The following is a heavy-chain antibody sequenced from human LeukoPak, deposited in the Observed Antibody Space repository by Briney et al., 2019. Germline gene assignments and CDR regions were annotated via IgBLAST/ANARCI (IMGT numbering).Heavy chain of an antibody. CDR3: AITMVRGVTNYYYGMDV. J-gene: IGHJ6*02. CDR1: GGSISSGDYY. D-gene: IGHD3-10*01. V-gene: IGHV4-30-4*01. Sequence: SQTPSLTCTVSGGSISSGDYYWSWIRQPPGKGLEWIGYIYYSGSTYYNPSLKSRVTISVDTSKNQFSLKLSSVTAADTAVYYCAITMVRGVTNYYYGMDVWGQGTTVTVSS. CDR2: IYYSGST.